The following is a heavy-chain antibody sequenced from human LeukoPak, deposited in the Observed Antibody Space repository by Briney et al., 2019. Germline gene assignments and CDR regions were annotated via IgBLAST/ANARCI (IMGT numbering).Heavy chain of an antibody. D-gene: IGHD3-9*01. CDR2: VYYTGST. J-gene: IGHJ4*02. Sequence: SETLSLTCTVSGASVSDSLSYWGWVRQPPGKGLEWVANVYYTGSTYYNPSLKSRVTMSVDTSKNQFSLKMTSVTVADTAIYYCARLTKGRYFDYIFAFWGQGILATVSS. CDR3: ARLTKGRYFDYIFAF. CDR1: GASVSDSLSY. V-gene: IGHV4-39*01.